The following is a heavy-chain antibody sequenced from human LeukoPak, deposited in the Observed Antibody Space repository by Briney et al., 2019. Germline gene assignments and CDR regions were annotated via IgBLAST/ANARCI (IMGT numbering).Heavy chain of an antibody. CDR1: GGSISSFY. CDR2: IYYSGST. Sequence: SETLSLTCTVSGGSISSFYWSWLRQPPGKGLGWIGYIYYSGSTNYNPSLKSRVTISVDTSKNQFSLKLSSVTAADTAVYYCARDSNSFFDYWGQGTLVTVSS. CDR3: ARDSNSFFDY. V-gene: IGHV4-59*01. D-gene: IGHD1-1*01. J-gene: IGHJ4*02.